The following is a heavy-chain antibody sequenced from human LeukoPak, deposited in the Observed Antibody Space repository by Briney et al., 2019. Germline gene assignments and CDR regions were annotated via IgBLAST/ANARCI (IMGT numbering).Heavy chain of an antibody. J-gene: IGHJ4*02. CDR3: AREGYCSVTSCPTDY. V-gene: IGHV1-2*02. Sequence: ASVKVSCKASGYTFTGYYMHWVRQAPGQGLEWMGWINPNSGDTNYAQKFQGRVNMTRDTSISTAYMELSGLRSDDTAVYSCAREGYCSVTSCPTDYWGQGSLVTVSS. D-gene: IGHD2-2*01. CDR2: INPNSGDT. CDR1: GYTFTGYY.